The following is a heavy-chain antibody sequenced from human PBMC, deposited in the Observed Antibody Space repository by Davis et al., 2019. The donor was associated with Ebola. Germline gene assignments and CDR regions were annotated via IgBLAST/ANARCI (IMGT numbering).Heavy chain of an antibody. D-gene: IGHD4-17*01. V-gene: IGHV3-30*03. CDR2: ISYDGSNK. Sequence: GESLKISCAASGFTFSIYALHWVRQAPGRGLEWVALISYDGSNKYYADSVKGRFTISRDNSKNTLYLQMNSLRAEDTAVYYCARTHGDYGVDYWGQGTLVTVSS. J-gene: IGHJ4*02. CDR3: ARTHGDYGVDY. CDR1: GFTFSIYA.